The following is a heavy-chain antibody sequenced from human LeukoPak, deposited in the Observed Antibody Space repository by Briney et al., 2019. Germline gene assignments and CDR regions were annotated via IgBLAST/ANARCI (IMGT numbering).Heavy chain of an antibody. CDR1: GFTFSSYA. D-gene: IGHD1-26*01. CDR2: ISYDGSNK. CDR3: ARDPSGSYAQPANYFDY. Sequence: PGGSLRLSCAASGFTFSSYAMHWVRQAPGKGLEWVAVISYDGSNKYYADSVKGRFTISRDNSKNTLYLQMNSLRAEDTAVYYCARDPSGSYAQPANYFDYWGQGTLVTVSS. V-gene: IGHV3-30-3*01. J-gene: IGHJ4*02.